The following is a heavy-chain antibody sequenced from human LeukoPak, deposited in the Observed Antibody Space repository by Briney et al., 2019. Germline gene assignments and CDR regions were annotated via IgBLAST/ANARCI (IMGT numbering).Heavy chain of an antibody. Sequence: PGGSLRLSCAASGLTFSSHGMSWVRQAPGKGLEWVSAISGSGGSTYYADSVKGRFTISRDNAKNSLYLQMNSLRAEDTAVYYCARDLQRWLQLLYFDYWGQGTLVTVSS. D-gene: IGHD5-24*01. CDR2: ISGSGGST. CDR3: ARDLQRWLQLLYFDY. CDR1: GLTFSSHG. J-gene: IGHJ4*02. V-gene: IGHV3-23*01.